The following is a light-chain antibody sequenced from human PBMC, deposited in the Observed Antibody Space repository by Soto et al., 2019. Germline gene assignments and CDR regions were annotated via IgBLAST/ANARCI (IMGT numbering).Light chain of an antibody. CDR3: QHYDNWPPWT. V-gene: IGKV3-15*01. J-gene: IGKJ1*01. Sequence: EIVMTQSPATLSVSPGERATLCCRASESVGSNLAWYQQKPGQAPRLLIHGASKRATGIPARFSGSGSGTEFTLTISSLQSEDFAVYYCQHYDNWPPWTFGQGTKVEIK. CDR1: ESVGSN. CDR2: GAS.